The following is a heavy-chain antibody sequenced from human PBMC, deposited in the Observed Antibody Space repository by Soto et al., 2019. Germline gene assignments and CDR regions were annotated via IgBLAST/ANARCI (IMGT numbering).Heavy chain of an antibody. CDR3: VKDAHPRYCSGGSCYVY. Sequence: GGSLRLSCSASGFTFSSYAMHWVRQAPGKGLEYVSAISSNGCSTYYADSVKGRFTISRDNSKNTLYLQMSSLRAEDTAVYYCVKDAHPRYCSGGSCYVYCGQGPLVTVYS. CDR2: ISSNGCST. J-gene: IGHJ4*02. D-gene: IGHD2-15*01. V-gene: IGHV3-64D*06. CDR1: GFTFSSYA.